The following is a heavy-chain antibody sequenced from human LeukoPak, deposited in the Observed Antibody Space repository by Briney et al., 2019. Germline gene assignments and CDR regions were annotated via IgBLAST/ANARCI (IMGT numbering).Heavy chain of an antibody. Sequence: GGSLRLSCAASGFTLSSYAMSWVRQAPGKGLEWVANIKQDGSEKNYVDSVKGRFTISRDNAKNSLYLQMNSLRAEDTAVYYCARRGSGYDLVGYFDYWGQGTLVTVSS. CDR3: ARRGSGYDLVGYFDY. V-gene: IGHV3-7*01. CDR1: GFTLSSYA. CDR2: IKQDGSEK. D-gene: IGHD5-12*01. J-gene: IGHJ4*02.